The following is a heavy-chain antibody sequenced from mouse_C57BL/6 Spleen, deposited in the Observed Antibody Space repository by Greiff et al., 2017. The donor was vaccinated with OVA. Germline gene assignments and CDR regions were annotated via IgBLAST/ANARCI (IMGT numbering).Heavy chain of an antibody. CDR2: IDPSDSYT. D-gene: IGHD6-1*01. Sequence: QVHVKQPGAELVMPGASVKLSCKASGYTFTSYWMHWVKQRPGQGLEWIGEIDPSDSYTNYNQKFKGKSTLTVDKSSSTAYMQLSSLTSEDSAVYYCARWATLYYFDYWGQGTTLTVSS. J-gene: IGHJ2*01. CDR1: GYTFTSYW. V-gene: IGHV1-69*01. CDR3: ARWATLYYFDY.